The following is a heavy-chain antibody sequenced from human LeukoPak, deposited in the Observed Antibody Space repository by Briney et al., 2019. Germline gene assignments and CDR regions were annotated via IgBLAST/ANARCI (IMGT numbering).Heavy chain of an antibody. CDR3: ARNQYPTSYGAFGGVWADY. Sequence: ASVKVSCKASGYTFTSYDINWVRQATGQGLEWMGWMNPNSGNTGYAQKFQGRVTMTRNTSISTAYMELSSLRSEDTAVYYCARNQYPTSYGAFGGVWADYWGQGTLVTVSS. D-gene: IGHD3-16*01. V-gene: IGHV1-8*01. J-gene: IGHJ4*02. CDR2: MNPNSGNT. CDR1: GYTFTSYD.